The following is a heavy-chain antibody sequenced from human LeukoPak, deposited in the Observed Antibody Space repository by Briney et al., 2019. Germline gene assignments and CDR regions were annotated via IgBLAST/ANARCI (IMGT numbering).Heavy chain of an antibody. V-gene: IGHV1-46*01. CDR1: GYTFTSYY. D-gene: IGHD6-19*01. CDR3: ASGAMYSSGWSPGDYFDY. CDR2: INPSGGST. J-gene: IGHJ4*02. Sequence: ASVKVSCKASGYTFTSYYMHWVRQAPGQGLEWMGIINPSGGSTSYAQKFQGRVTMTRDTSTSTVYMELSSLRSEDTAMYYCASGAMYSSGWSPGDYFDYWGQGTLVTVSS.